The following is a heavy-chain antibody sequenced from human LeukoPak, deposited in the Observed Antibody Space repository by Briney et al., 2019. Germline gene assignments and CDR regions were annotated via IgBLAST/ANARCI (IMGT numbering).Heavy chain of an antibody. D-gene: IGHD3-10*01. CDR2: IYTSGST. CDR3: ARDRQKYYGSGSYSKGWFDP. J-gene: IGHJ5*02. CDR1: GGSISSYY. Sequence: SETLSLTCTVSGGSISSYYWSWIRQPAGKGLEWIGRIYTSGSTNYNPSLKSRVTMSVDTSKNQFSLKLSSVTAADTAVYYCARDRQKYYGSGSYSKGWFDPWGQGTLVTVSP. V-gene: IGHV4-4*07.